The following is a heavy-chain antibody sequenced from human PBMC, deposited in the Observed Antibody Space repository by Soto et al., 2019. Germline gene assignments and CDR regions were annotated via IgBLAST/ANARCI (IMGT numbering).Heavy chain of an antibody. Sequence: ASVKISCKGFGYSFMKYGINWVRQAPGQGLEWVGWISPYSGYTHSAQKFHGRLTLTTDTAASTAYMELRILRSADTALYYCAREASVLIPAAQPSRFDSWGQGTLVTVSS. CDR3: AREASVLIPAAQPSRFDS. J-gene: IGHJ4*02. D-gene: IGHD2-2*01. V-gene: IGHV1-18*01. CDR2: ISPYSGYT. CDR1: GYSFMKYG.